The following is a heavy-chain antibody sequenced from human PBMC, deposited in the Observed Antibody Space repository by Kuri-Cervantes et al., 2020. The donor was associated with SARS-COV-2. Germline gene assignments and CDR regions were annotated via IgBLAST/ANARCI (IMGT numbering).Heavy chain of an antibody. V-gene: IGHV4-34*01. CDR3: ARGRRGYSYLAADV. CDR1: YGTLTGYQ. CDR2: INHRGDT. Sequence: SETLSLTCALHYGTLTGYQWSWIRQPPGRGLEWIGGINHRGDTNYNPSLKSRVTISVDTSKNQFSLKLSSVTAADTAVYYCARGRRGYSYLAADVWGKGTTVTVAS. D-gene: IGHD5-18*01. J-gene: IGHJ6*04.